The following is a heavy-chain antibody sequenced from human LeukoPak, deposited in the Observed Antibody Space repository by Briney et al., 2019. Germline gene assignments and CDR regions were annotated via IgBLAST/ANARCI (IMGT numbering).Heavy chain of an antibody. D-gene: IGHD2-15*01. CDR1: GGSISSGGYS. V-gene: IGHV4-30-2*01. CDR2: ISHSGTT. J-gene: IGHJ4*02. CDR3: AGYCSGGSCIH. Sequence: SETLSLTCAVSGGSISSGGYSWSWIRQPPGKGLEWIGYISHSGTTYYSPSLKSRVTISVDKSKNQFSLKLSSVTAADTAVYYCAGYCSGGSCIHWGQGTLVTVSS.